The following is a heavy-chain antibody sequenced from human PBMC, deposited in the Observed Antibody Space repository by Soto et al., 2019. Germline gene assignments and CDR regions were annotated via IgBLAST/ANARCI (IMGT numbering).Heavy chain of an antibody. V-gene: IGHV1-69*01. Sequence: QVQLVQSGAEVKKPGSSVKVSCKASGGTFSSYAISWVRQAPGQGLEWMGGIIPIFGTANYAQKFQGRVTITADESASTDYIELSSLRSEDTGVYYCAREWGLWGSGSLYGMDVWGQGTTVTVSS. CDR3: AREWGLWGSGSLYGMDV. J-gene: IGHJ6*02. CDR2: IIPIFGTA. CDR1: GGTFSSYA. D-gene: IGHD3-10*01.